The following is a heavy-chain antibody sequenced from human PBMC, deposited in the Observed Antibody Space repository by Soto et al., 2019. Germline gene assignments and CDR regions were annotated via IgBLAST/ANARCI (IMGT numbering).Heavy chain of an antibody. CDR3: TRVRGYNYGFFDY. CDR1: GFTFDDYA. J-gene: IGHJ4*02. D-gene: IGHD5-18*01. V-gene: IGHV3-9*01. Sequence: EVQLVEFGGGLVQPGRSLRLSCEASGFTFDDYAMYWVRQAPGKGLEWVSGISWNSGSIAYADSVKGRFTISRDNAKNSLYLQMNSLRAEDTALYYCTRVRGYNYGFFDYWGQGTLVTVSS. CDR2: ISWNSGSI.